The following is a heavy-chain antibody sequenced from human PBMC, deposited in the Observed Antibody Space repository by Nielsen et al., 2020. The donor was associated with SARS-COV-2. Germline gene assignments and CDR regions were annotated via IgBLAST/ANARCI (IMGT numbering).Heavy chain of an antibody. CDR3: ARDWSRAADV. CDR2: IKPDGSEK. J-gene: IGHJ3*01. Sequence: GESLKISCEASGFTFSSYSLNWVRQAPGKGLEWVADIKPDGSEKFYVDSVKGRFTISRDNAKNSMSLQMNSLRVEDTAVYYCARDWSRAADVWGRGTMVTVSS. CDR1: GFTFSSYS. V-gene: IGHV3-7*01. D-gene: IGHD2-15*01.